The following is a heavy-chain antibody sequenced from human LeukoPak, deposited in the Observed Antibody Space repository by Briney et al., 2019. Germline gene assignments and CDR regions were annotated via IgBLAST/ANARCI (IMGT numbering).Heavy chain of an antibody. Sequence: SETLSLTCAVSGGSISSGGYSWSWIRQPPGKGLEWIGYIYHSGSTYYNPSLKSRVTISVDRSKNQFSLKLSSVTAADTAVYYCAAIVVVPAASAPWFDPWGQGTLVTVSS. J-gene: IGHJ5*02. V-gene: IGHV4-30-2*01. D-gene: IGHD2-2*01. CDR2: IYHSGST. CDR3: AAIVVVPAASAPWFDP. CDR1: GGSISSGGYS.